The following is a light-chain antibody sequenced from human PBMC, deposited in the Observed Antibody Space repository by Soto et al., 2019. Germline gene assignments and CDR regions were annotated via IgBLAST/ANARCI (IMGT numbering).Light chain of an antibody. CDR2: DAS. V-gene: IGKV1-33*01. Sequence: DIQMTQSPSSLSASVGDRVTITCRASQDITNCLNWYQQKPGKAPKLLIYDASTLQTGVPSRFSGSRSGTDFTFAISSLQPEDIATYYCQQFDNLPFTFGPGTKVEIK. CDR3: QQFDNLPFT. J-gene: IGKJ3*01. CDR1: QDITNC.